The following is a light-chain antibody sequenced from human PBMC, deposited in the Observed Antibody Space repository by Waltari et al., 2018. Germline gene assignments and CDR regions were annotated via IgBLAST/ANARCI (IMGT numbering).Light chain of an antibody. J-gene: IGKJ1*01. CDR3: QQYYSYPWT. CDR1: QGISSY. Sequence: AIRITQSPSPLSASTGDRVTLTWRASQGISSYLAWYQQKPGKAPKHLIYAASTLQSGGPSRFSGRGSGTDFTLTSSCLQSEDFATYYCQQYYSYPWTFGQGTKVEIK. CDR2: AAS. V-gene: IGKV1-8*01.